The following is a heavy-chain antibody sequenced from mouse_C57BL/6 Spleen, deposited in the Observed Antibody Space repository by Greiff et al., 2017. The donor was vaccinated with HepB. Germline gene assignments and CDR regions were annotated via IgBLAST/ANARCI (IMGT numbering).Heavy chain of an antibody. CDR1: GFTFSSYG. J-gene: IGHJ1*03. D-gene: IGHD2-5*01. Sequence: EVKLVESGGDLVKPGGSLKLSCAASGFTFSSYGMSWVRQTPDKRLEWVATISSGGGYTNYPDSVKGRFTITRDNAKNPLYLQMSSLKSEDTAIDYCARQSTYYSNYGWYFDVWGTGTTVTVSS. CDR3: ARQSTYYSNYGWYFDV. V-gene: IGHV5-6*01. CDR2: ISSGGGYT.